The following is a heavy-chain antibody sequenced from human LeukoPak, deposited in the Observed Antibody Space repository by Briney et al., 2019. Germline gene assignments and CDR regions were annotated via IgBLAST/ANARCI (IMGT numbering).Heavy chain of an antibody. V-gene: IGHV1-18*01. D-gene: IGHD1-1*01. J-gene: IGHJ4*02. CDR2: ISAYNGNT. Sequence: ASVKVSCKASGYTFTSYGISWVRQAPGQGLEWMGWISAYNGNTNYAQKLQGRVTMTTDTSTSTAYMELRSLRSDDTAVYYCANYNWSDGVPDYWGQGTLVTVSS. CDR1: GYTFTSYG. CDR3: ANYNWSDGVPDY.